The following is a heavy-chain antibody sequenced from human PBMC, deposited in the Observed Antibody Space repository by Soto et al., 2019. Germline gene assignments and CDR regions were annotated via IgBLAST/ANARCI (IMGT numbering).Heavy chain of an antibody. CDR2: MNPNSGNT. CDR1: GYTFTRYD. J-gene: IGHJ3*02. D-gene: IGHD2-8*01. Sequence: ASMKVSCKASGYTFTRYDINWVRQAPGQRPDWMGWMNPNSGNTGYAQKFQGRVTMTRNTSISTAYMELSSLRSEDTAVYYCARGDSTRFIMYPYKAFDIWGQGTMVTVSS. CDR3: ARGDSTRFIMYPYKAFDI. V-gene: IGHV1-8*01.